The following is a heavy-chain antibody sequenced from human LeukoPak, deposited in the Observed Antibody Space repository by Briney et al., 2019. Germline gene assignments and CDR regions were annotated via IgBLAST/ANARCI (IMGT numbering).Heavy chain of an antibody. J-gene: IGHJ4*02. Sequence: SETLSLTCTVSGCSISSGGYYWSWIRQHPGKGLELIGYIYYGGITSYNPSLKSRVTISVDTSKNQFSLKLSSVTAADTAVYYCARERGLDDSSGYYYDYWGQGTLVTVSS. CDR1: GCSISSGGYY. V-gene: IGHV4-31*03. CDR3: ARERGLDDSSGYYYDY. D-gene: IGHD3-22*01. CDR2: IYYGGIT.